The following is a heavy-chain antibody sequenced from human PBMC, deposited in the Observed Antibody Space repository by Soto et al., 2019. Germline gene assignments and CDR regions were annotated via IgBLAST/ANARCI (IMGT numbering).Heavy chain of an antibody. J-gene: IGHJ4*02. CDR2: ISGSGGSS. CDR1: GFTVNNYA. Sequence: EVQLLESGGSLVQPGGSRRLSCATSGFTVNNYAMSWVRQAPRKGLEWVSGISGSGGSSYYADSVKGRFTISRDNSKNTLNLQMDSLRAEDTAVYYCAKKSTDSSGYSDYWGQGTVVTVSS. D-gene: IGHD2-2*01. V-gene: IGHV3-23*01. CDR3: AKKSTDSSGYSDY.